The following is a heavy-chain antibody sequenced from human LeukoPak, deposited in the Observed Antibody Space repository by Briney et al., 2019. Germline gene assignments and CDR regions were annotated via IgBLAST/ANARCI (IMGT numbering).Heavy chain of an antibody. CDR1: GFTFSSYS. CDR3: AAGGRA. Sequence: GGSLRLSCAASGFTFSSYSMNWVRQAPGKGLEWVGRIQSKTDGGTTEYAAPVKGRFTISRDDSTNTLYLQMNSLKTEDTGVYYCAAGGRAWGQGTTVTVSS. V-gene: IGHV3-15*01. J-gene: IGHJ6*02. CDR2: IQSKTDGGTT. D-gene: IGHD3-10*01.